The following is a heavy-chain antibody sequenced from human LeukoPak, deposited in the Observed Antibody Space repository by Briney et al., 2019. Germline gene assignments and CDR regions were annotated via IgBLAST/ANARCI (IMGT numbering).Heavy chain of an antibody. Sequence: PSETLSLTCTVSGGSISSYYWSWIRQPPGKGLEWNGYIYYSGSTNYNPSLKSRVTISVDTSKNQFSLKLSSVTAADTAVYYCARDRGYSGYELWFDPWGQGTLVTVSS. V-gene: IGHV4-59*01. CDR2: IYYSGST. CDR3: ARDRGYSGYELWFDP. D-gene: IGHD5-12*01. CDR1: GGSISSYY. J-gene: IGHJ5*02.